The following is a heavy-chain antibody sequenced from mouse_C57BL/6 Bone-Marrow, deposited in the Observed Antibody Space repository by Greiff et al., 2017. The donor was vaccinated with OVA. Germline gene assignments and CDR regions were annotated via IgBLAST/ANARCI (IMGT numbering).Heavy chain of an antibody. CDR2: ISYDGSN. CDR1: GYSITSGYY. D-gene: IGHD2-12*01. Sequence: EVQLQQSGPGLVKPSQSLSLTCSVTGYSITSGYYWNWIRPFPGNKLEWMGYISYDGSNNYNPFLKNLISITRDTSKNQFFLKLNSVTTEDTATYYCSRAFSYSYFDDWGQGTTLTVSS. V-gene: IGHV3-6*01. CDR3: SRAFSYSYFDD. J-gene: IGHJ2*01.